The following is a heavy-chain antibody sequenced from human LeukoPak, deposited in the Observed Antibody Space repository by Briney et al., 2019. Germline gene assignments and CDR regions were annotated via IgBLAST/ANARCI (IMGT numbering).Heavy chain of an antibody. D-gene: IGHD4-17*01. CDR2: IRYDGTNK. Sequence: GGSLRLSCAASGFTFSTYGIHWVRQAPGKGLEWVAFIRYDGTNKSYADSVKGRFTISRDNSKNMLYLQMNSLRAEDTAVYHCAKDRDYGDYPSAYYYYMDVWGKGTTVTVSS. CDR3: AKDRDYGDYPSAYYYYMDV. CDR1: GFTFSTYG. J-gene: IGHJ6*03. V-gene: IGHV3-30*02.